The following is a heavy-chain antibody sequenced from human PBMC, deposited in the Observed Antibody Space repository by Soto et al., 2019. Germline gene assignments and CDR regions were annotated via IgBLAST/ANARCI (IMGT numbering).Heavy chain of an antibody. D-gene: IGHD3-22*01. Sequence: SETLSLTCTVSGGSTSGYYWTWIRQPPGKGLEWIGYIYYRGNTNYNPSLKSRVTISIDTSTNQFSLKLSSVSAADTAVYYCARQAVYYDSSGYLDYWGQGTLVTVSS. CDR3: ARQAVYYDSSGYLDY. CDR1: GGSTSGYY. V-gene: IGHV4-59*01. CDR2: IYYRGNT. J-gene: IGHJ4*02.